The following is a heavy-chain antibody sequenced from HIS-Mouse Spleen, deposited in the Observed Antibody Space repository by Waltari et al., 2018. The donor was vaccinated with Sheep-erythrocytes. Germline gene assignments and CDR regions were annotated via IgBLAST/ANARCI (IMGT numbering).Heavy chain of an antibody. D-gene: IGHD3-10*01. CDR1: GGSIRSGGYY. CDR2: IYYSGST. Sequence: QVQLQESGPGLVTPSQTLYTTCTVAGGSIRSGGYYWNCIPQHPGKGLEWIGYIYYSGSTYYNPSLKSRVTISVDTSKNQFSLKLSSVTAADTAVYYCARALIITMVRGVTSNWFDPWGQGTLVTVSS. CDR3: ARALIITMVRGVTSNWFDP. J-gene: IGHJ5*02. V-gene: IGHV4-31*03.